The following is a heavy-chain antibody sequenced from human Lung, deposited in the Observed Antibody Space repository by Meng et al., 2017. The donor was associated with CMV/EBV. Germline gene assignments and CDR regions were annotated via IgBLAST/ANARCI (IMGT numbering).Heavy chain of an antibody. V-gene: IGHV1-8*03. J-gene: IGHJ4*02. CDR2: MNPNSGNT. Sequence: AXVXVSCKASGYTFTSYDINWVRQATGQGLEWMGWMNPNSGNTGYAQKFQGRVTFTRDTSIGTAYMELSSLRSEDTAMYYCAREEDFGGHSPYWGQGTLVTVSS. D-gene: IGHD4-23*01. CDR1: GYTFTSYD. CDR3: AREEDFGGHSPY.